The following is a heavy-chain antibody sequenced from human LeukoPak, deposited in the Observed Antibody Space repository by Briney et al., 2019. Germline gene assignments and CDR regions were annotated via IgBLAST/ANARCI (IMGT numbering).Heavy chain of an antibody. Sequence: SETLSLTCTVSGGSISSYYWSWIRQPPGKGLEWIGEINHSGSTNYNPSLKSRVTISVDTSKNQFSLKLSSVTAADTAVYYCARAGSYYYDSSGHTEHDYWGQGTLVTVSS. D-gene: IGHD3-22*01. V-gene: IGHV4-34*01. CDR3: ARAGSYYYDSSGHTEHDY. CDR1: GGSISSYY. CDR2: INHSGST. J-gene: IGHJ4*02.